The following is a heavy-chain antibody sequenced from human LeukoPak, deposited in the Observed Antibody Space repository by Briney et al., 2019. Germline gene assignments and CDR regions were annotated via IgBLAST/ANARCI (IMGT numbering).Heavy chain of an antibody. D-gene: IGHD3-3*01. CDR1: GFTFSDYW. CDR3: TRDAYDDASES. Sequence: GGSLRLSCTGSGFTFSDYWMTWARQAPGKGLEWVADLRPDGSDKYYVDSVKGRFTISRDNAKKFVYLQMNRLRAEDTAVYYCTRDAYDDASESWGQGTLVTLSS. V-gene: IGHV3-7*01. CDR2: LRPDGSDK. J-gene: IGHJ5*02.